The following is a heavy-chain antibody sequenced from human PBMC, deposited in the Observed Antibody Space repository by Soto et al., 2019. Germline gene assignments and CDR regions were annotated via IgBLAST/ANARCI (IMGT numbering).Heavy chain of an antibody. CDR3: ARMADYFDNSGCYQERDY. Sequence: PSETLSLTCTVSGGSISSGGYYWSWIRQHPGKGLEWIGYIHYSGNTYYNPSLKSRVTISVDTSNSQFSLKLSSVTAADTAVYYCARMADYFDNSGCYQERDYWGQGTLVTVSS. D-gene: IGHD3-22*01. CDR1: GGSISSGGYY. J-gene: IGHJ4*02. CDR2: IHYSGNT. V-gene: IGHV4-31*03.